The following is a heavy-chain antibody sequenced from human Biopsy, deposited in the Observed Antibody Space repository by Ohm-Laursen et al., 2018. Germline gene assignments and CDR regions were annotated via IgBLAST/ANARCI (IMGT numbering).Heavy chain of an antibody. CDR1: GFTVSGNY. V-gene: IGHV3-53*01. Sequence: SLRLSCSASGFTVSGNYLNWVRQAPGKGLEWVLVIHPGGDTYYAGSVKGRFTISRDNSKNTLYLQMNSLRAEDTAVYYCARDSHDYSNYDYWGQGTQVTVSS. CDR3: ARDSHDYSNYDY. J-gene: IGHJ4*02. CDR2: IHPGGDT. D-gene: IGHD4-11*01.